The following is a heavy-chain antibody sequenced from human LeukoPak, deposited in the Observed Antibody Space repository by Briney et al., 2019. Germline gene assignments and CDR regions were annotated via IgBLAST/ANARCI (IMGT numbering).Heavy chain of an antibody. D-gene: IGHD3-10*01. V-gene: IGHV4-59*01. CDR2: IYYSGST. CDR1: GGSISNYF. Sequence: SETLSLTCSVSGGSISNYFWTWIRQPSGKGLEWIGNIYYSGSTDYNPSLKSRVTISVDTSKNQISLRLSSVTAGDTAVYYCARYHYASGSFDYWGQGTLVTVSS. J-gene: IGHJ4*02. CDR3: ARYHYASGSFDY.